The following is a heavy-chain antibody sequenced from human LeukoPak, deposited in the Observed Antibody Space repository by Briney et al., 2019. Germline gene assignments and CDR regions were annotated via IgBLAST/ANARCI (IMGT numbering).Heavy chain of an antibody. CDR2: IYYSGST. Sequence: SETLSLTCTVSGGSISSSSYYWGWLRQPPGKGLEWIGSIYYSGSTYYNPSLKSRVTISVDTSKNQFSLKLSSVTAADTAVYYCARHPLADSGSYPGYWGQGTLVTVSS. J-gene: IGHJ4*02. V-gene: IGHV4-39*01. CDR3: ARHPLADSGSYPGY. CDR1: GGSISSSSYY. D-gene: IGHD1-26*01.